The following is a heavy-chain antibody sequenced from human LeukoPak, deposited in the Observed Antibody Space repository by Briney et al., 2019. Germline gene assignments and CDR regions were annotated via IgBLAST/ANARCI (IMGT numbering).Heavy chain of an antibody. CDR2: ISADNNNT. CDR1: GYTFSNYG. D-gene: IGHD3-3*01. V-gene: IGHV1-18*01. CDR3: ARSGFLEWLEFDY. Sequence: ASVKVSCKASGYTFSNYGVTWVRQAPGQGLEWMGWISADNNNTNYAQKIQGRVTMTTDTSTSTAYMELRSLRSDDTAVCYCARSGFLEWLEFDYWGQGTLVTVSS. J-gene: IGHJ4*02.